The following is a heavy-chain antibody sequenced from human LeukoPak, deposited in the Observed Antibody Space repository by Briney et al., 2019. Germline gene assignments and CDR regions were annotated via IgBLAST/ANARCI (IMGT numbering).Heavy chain of an antibody. CDR3: AKRPLYPADWCGYYNWFDP. D-gene: IGHD3-3*01. Sequence: PGGSLRLSCAASGFTFSSYAMSWVRQAPGKGLEWVSAISGSGGSTYYADSVKGRFTISRDNSKNTLYLQMNSLRAEDTAVYYCAKRPLYPADWCGYYNWFDPWGQGTLVTVSS. V-gene: IGHV3-23*01. J-gene: IGHJ5*02. CDR2: ISGSGGST. CDR1: GFTFSSYA.